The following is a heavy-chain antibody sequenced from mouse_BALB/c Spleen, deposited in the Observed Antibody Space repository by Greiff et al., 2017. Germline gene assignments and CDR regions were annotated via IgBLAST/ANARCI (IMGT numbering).Heavy chain of an antibody. V-gene: IGHV3-2*02. CDR3: ARGKRFDY. Sequence: EVKVEESGPGLVKPSQSLSLTCTVTGYSITSDYAWNWIRQFPGNKLEWMGYISYSGSTSYNPSLKSRISITRDTSKNQFFLQLNSVTTEDTATYYCARGKRFDYWGQGTTLTVSS. CDR2: ISYSGST. J-gene: IGHJ2*01. CDR1: GYSITSDYA.